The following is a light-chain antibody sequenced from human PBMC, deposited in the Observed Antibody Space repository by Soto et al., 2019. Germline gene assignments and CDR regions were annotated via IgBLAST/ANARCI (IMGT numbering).Light chain of an antibody. CDR2: AAS. CDR3: QQYYTYPLA. J-gene: IGKJ1*01. Sequence: AIRMTQSPSSISAFTGDRFTITCRSSHPISTYLAWYQQKPGKTPTLLMYAASTLQSGVPSRFSGSGSGTDFTLTISCLQSEDFATYYCQQYYTYPLAFGQGTTVEIK. V-gene: IGKV1-8*01. CDR1: HPISTY.